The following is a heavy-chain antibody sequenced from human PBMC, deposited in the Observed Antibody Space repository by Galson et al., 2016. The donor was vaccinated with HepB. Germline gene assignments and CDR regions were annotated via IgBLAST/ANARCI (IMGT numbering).Heavy chain of an antibody. D-gene: IGHD4-17*01. CDR3: ARDYGDNSFYGMDV. J-gene: IGHJ6*02. CDR1: GHTFAGYY. V-gene: IGHV1-2*02. CDR2: IAPTSGGT. Sequence: SVKVSCKASGHTFAGYYIHWVRQAPGQGLEWMGWIAPTSGGTNYAQKFQGRVSMTRDTSISTAYMELSRLRSDDTAVYYCARDYGDNSFYGMDVWGQGTTVNVSS.